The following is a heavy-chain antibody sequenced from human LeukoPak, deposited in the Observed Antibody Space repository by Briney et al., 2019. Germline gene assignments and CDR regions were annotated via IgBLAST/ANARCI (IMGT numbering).Heavy chain of an antibody. Sequence: ASVKVSCKASGYTFIGYYMHWVRQAPGQGLEWMGWINPNSGGTNHAQKFQDRITMTRDTSISTAYMELSRLRSDDTAFYYCARETDYGGNFWYFDLWGRGSLVTVSS. V-gene: IGHV1-2*02. J-gene: IGHJ2*01. CDR1: GYTFIGYY. D-gene: IGHD4-23*01. CDR3: ARETDYGGNFWYFDL. CDR2: INPNSGGT.